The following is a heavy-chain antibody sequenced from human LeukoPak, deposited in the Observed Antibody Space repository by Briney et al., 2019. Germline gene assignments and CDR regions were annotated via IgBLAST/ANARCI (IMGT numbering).Heavy chain of an antibody. CDR2: IYRSGNT. Sequence: GGSLSLACAAYDFTVASTYMSWLRQAPGKGLEWVSTIYRSGNTFYADSVKGRFTISRDTSMNTLNLEMNSLGVEDTAVYYCARAVTDGYSLHFYFDFWGQGTVVTVSS. CDR1: DFTVASTY. V-gene: IGHV3-53*01. D-gene: IGHD5-24*01. J-gene: IGHJ4*02. CDR3: ARAVTDGYSLHFYFDF.